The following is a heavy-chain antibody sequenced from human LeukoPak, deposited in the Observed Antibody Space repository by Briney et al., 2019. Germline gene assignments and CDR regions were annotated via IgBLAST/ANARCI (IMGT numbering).Heavy chain of an antibody. Sequence: SETLSLTCAVSGYSISSGYYWGWIRQPPGKGLEWIGSIYHSGSTYYNPSLKSRVTISVDTSKNQFSLKLTSVTAADTAVYYCARPRCSSTSCYDYYYYYMDVWGKGTTVTVSS. CDR2: IYHSGST. CDR1: GYSISSGYY. D-gene: IGHD2-2*01. J-gene: IGHJ6*03. CDR3: ARPRCSSTSCYDYYYYYMDV. V-gene: IGHV4-38-2*01.